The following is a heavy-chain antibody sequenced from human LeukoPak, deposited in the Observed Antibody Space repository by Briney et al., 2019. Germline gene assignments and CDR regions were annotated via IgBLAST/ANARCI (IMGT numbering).Heavy chain of an antibody. J-gene: IGHJ4*02. V-gene: IGHV3-48*01. Sequence: GGSLRLSCGASGFTFRSYSMIWVRQASGRGLEWVSYISKSGSPIFYADPVKGRFTISRDNAKNSLYLQMNSLRVEDTAVYYCARAYLAYCGGDCDPYYLDSWGQGTLVTVSS. CDR1: GFTFRSYS. CDR3: ARAYLAYCGGDCDPYYLDS. CDR2: ISKSGSPI. D-gene: IGHD2-21*02.